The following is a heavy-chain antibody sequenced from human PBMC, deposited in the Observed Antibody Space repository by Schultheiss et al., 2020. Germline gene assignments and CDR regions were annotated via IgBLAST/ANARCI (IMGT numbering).Heavy chain of an antibody. Sequence: GSLRLSCTVSAGSISSYYWSWIRQPPGKGLEWIGSIYHSGSTYYNPSLKSRVTISVDTSKNQFSLKLSSVTAADTAVYYCARGSYRYYFDYWGQGTLVTVSS. CDR2: IYHSGST. CDR3: ARGSYRYYFDY. D-gene: IGHD3-16*01. J-gene: IGHJ4*02. CDR1: AGSISSYY. V-gene: IGHV4-59*05.